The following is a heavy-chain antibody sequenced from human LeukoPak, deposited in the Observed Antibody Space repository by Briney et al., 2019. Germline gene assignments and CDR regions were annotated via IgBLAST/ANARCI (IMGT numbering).Heavy chain of an antibody. CDR1: GASITSYY. V-gene: IGHV4-34*01. D-gene: IGHD2-21*02. CDR3: ASRPPYCGGDCYPYYFDY. CDR2: INHSGST. J-gene: IGHJ4*02. Sequence: SETLSLTCTVSGASITSYYWSWIRQPPGKGLEWIGEINHSGSTNYNPSLKSRVTISVDTSKNQFSLKLSSVTAADTAVYYCASRPPYCGGDCYPYYFDYWGQGTLVTVSS.